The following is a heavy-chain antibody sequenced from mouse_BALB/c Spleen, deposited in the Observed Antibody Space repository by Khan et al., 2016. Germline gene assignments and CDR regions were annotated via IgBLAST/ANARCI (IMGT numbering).Heavy chain of an antibody. J-gene: IGHJ2*01. V-gene: IGHV4-1*02. Sequence: EVKLLESGGGLVQPGGSLKLSCAAAGFDFSKYWMSWVRQAPGKGLEWIGEINPDSSTINYTPSLKDKFIISRDNAKNTLYLQMSKVRSEDTALYYCARNNYGSSPYYFDDWGQGTTLTVSS. CDR2: INPDSSTI. CDR1: GFDFSKYW. CDR3: ARNNYGSSPYYFDD. D-gene: IGHD1-1*01.